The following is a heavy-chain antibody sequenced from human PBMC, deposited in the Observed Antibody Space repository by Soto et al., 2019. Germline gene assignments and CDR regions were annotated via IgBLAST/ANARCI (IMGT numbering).Heavy chain of an antibody. V-gene: IGHV1-18*01. J-gene: IGHJ5*02. CDR1: GYTFTSYG. Sequence: ASVKVSWKAAGYTFTSYGISWGRQAPGQGLEWMGWISAYNGNTNYAQKLQGRVTMTTDTSTSTAYMELRSLRSDDTAVYYCARDSGSYYPDWFAPWVQGTLVTVSP. D-gene: IGHD1-26*01. CDR3: ARDSGSYYPDWFAP. CDR2: ISAYNGNT.